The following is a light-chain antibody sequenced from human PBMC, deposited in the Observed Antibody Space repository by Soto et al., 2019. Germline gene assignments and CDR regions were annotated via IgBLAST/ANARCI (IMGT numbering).Light chain of an antibody. J-gene: IGKJ1*01. V-gene: IGKV3-20*01. Sequence: EIVLAQSPGTLSLSPGERATLSCRASQSVTNSFLAWYQQKPGQAPRLLIYGASRRATGIPDRFTGSGSGTDFTLTISRLEPEEFAVYYCQRYVSSPWAFGQGTKVEI. CDR3: QRYVSSPWA. CDR1: QSVTNSF. CDR2: GAS.